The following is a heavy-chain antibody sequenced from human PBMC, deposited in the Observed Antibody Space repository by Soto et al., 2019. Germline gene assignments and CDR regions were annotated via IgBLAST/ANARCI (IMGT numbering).Heavy chain of an antibody. CDR2: INPNSGGT. J-gene: IGHJ5*02. D-gene: IGHD6-19*01. Sequence: GASVKVSCTASGYSFTGYYMHWVRQAPGQGLEWMGWINPNSGGTNYAQKFQGWVTMTRDTSISTAYMELSRLRSDDTAVYYCARGRGGSGYWFDPWGQGTLVTVSS. CDR1: GYSFTGYY. CDR3: ARGRGGSGYWFDP. V-gene: IGHV1-2*04.